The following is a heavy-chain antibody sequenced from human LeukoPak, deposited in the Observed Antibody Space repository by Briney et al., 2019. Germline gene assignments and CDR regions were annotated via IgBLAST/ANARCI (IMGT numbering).Heavy chain of an antibody. D-gene: IGHD3-9*01. Sequence: GGSLRLSCAASGFTFSSYEMNWVRQAPGKGLEWVSYISSSGSTIYYADSVKGRFTISRDNAKNSLYLQMNSLRAEDTAVYYCAREGNLRYFAGPYYFDYWGQGTLVTVSS. CDR1: GFTFSSYE. CDR3: AREGNLRYFAGPYYFDY. J-gene: IGHJ4*02. V-gene: IGHV3-48*03. CDR2: ISSSGSTI.